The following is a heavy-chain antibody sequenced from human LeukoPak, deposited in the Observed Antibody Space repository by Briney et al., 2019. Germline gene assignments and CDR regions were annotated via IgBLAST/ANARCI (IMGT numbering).Heavy chain of an antibody. CDR1: GGTFSSYA. D-gene: IGHD6-13*01. CDR2: IIPIFGTA. V-gene: IGHV1-69*06. J-gene: IGHJ4*02. Sequence: SVKVSCKASGGTFSSYAISWVRQAPGQGLEWMRGIIPIFGTANYAQKFQGRVTITADKSTSTAYMELSSLRSEDTAVYYCASSYYYSSSWYYFDYWGQGTLVTVSS. CDR3: ASSYYYSSSWYYFDY.